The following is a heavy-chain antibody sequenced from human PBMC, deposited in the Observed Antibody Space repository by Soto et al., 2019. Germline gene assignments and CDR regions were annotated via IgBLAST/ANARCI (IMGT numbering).Heavy chain of an antibody. V-gene: IGHV4-61*08. D-gene: IGHD4-17*01. CDR3: ARWRDDYGAQTWFDP. CDR2: IYYNGSS. J-gene: IGHJ5*02. Sequence: VQLQESGPGLVKPSETLSLTCTVSGGSVSSGAYFWSWIRPAHGKGLEWIGFIYYNGSSYYSPSLKSRITISVDTSKNQFSLNLNSVTAADTAVYYCARWRDDYGAQTWFDPWGQGILVIVSS. CDR1: GGSVSSGAYF.